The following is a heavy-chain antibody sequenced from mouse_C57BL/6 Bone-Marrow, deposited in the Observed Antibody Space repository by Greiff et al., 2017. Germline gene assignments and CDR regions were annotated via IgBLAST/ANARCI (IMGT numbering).Heavy chain of an antibody. CDR3: ARFLRPRYAMDY. CDR2: IYPGSGST. D-gene: IGHD1-1*01. V-gene: IGHV1-55*01. Sequence: VQLQQPGAELVKPGASVKMSCKASGYTFTSYWITWVKQRPGQGLEWIGDIYPGSGSTNYNEKFKSKATLTVDTSSRPAYMQLSSLTSEDSAVYYCARFLRPRYAMDYWGQGTSVTVSS. CDR1: GYTFTSYW. J-gene: IGHJ4*01.